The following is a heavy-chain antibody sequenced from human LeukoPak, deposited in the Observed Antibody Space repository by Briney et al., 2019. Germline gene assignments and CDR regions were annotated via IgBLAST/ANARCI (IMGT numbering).Heavy chain of an antibody. CDR2: IYTSGST. V-gene: IGHV4-61*02. Sequence: KPSETLSLTCTVSGGSISSSSYYWSWIRQPAGKGLEWIGRIYTSGSTNYNPSLKSRVTMSVDTSKIQFSLKLSSVTAADTAVYYCARVARGGLTMVRGVANAFDIWGQGTMVTVSS. CDR3: ARVARGGLTMVRGVANAFDI. D-gene: IGHD3-10*01. CDR1: GGSISSSSYY. J-gene: IGHJ3*02.